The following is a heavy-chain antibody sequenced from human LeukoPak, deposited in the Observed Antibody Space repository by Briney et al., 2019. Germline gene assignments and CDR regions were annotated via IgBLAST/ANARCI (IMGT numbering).Heavy chain of an antibody. CDR2: ISGSGGST. Sequence: GGSLRLSCAASGFTFSSYAMSWVRQAPGKGLEWVSAISGSGGSTYYVDSVKGRFTISRDNSKNTLYLQMNSLRAEDTAVYYCAKDSGEYSSSSSDFDYWGQGTLVTVSS. J-gene: IGHJ4*02. CDR3: AKDSGEYSSSSSDFDY. D-gene: IGHD6-6*01. CDR1: GFTFSSYA. V-gene: IGHV3-23*01.